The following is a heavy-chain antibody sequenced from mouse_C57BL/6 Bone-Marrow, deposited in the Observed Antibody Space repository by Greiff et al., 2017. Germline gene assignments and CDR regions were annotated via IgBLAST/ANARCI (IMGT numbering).Heavy chain of an antibody. J-gene: IGHJ1*03. V-gene: IGHV5-9*01. CDR2: ISGGGGNT. CDR1: GFTFSSYT. Sequence: EVMLVESGGGLVKPGGSLKLSCAASGFTFSSYTMSWVRQTPVKRLQWVAAISGGGGNTYYPDSVKGRFTISRDNDKNILYLQMSSLRSEDTALYYCSRQVTTVLATKYFDVWGKGTTVTVSS. D-gene: IGHD1-1*01. CDR3: SRQVTTVLATKYFDV.